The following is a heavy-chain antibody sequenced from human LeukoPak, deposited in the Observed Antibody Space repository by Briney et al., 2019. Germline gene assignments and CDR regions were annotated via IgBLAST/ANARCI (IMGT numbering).Heavy chain of an antibody. D-gene: IGHD3-10*01. CDR2: ISGSGGST. Sequence: PGGSLRLSCAASGFTFSTYGMNWVRQAPGKGLEWVSTISGSGGSTYYADPVKGRFTISRDNSKNTLYLQMNSLRAEDTAVYYCAGRGSGSYFDYWGQGTLVTVSS. CDR3: AGRGSGSYFDY. J-gene: IGHJ4*02. V-gene: IGHV3-23*01. CDR1: GFTFSTYG.